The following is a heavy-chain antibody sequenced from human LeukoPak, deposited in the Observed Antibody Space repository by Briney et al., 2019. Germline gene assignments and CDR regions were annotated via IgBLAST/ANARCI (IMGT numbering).Heavy chain of an antibody. CDR1: GYTFTGYY. J-gene: IGHJ4*02. Sequence: ASVKVSCKASGYTFTGYYMHWVRQAPGQGLEWMGWINPNSGGTNYAQKFQGRVTMTRDTSISTAYMELSRLRSDDTAVYYCARTDGQLVRGGFDYWGQGTLVTVSS. V-gene: IGHV1-2*02. D-gene: IGHD6-6*01. CDR2: INPNSGGT. CDR3: ARTDGQLVRGGFDY.